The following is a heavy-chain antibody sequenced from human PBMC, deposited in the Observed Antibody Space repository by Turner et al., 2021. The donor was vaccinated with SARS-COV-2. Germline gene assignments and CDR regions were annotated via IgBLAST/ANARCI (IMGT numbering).Heavy chain of an antibody. J-gene: IGHJ3*02. CDR2: IFYTGST. Sequence: QLQLQESGPGLVKPSETLSLTCTVSGGSISSSSYYWGWIRKPPGKGLEWIGSIFYTGSTYYNPSLKSRVTISVDTSKNQFSLKLSSVTAADTAVYYCARLKYYYDSSGTDDAFDIWGQGTMVTVSS. V-gene: IGHV4-39*01. D-gene: IGHD3-22*01. CDR1: GGSISSSSYY. CDR3: ARLKYYYDSSGTDDAFDI.